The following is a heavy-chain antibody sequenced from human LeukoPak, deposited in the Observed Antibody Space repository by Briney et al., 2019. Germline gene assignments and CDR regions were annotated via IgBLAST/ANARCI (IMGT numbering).Heavy chain of an antibody. CDR2: INPNDGTT. D-gene: IGHD4-11*01. CDR1: GYRFTDYY. Sequence: ASVNVSCKASGYRFTDYYVHWVRRASGQGLEWMAWINPNDGTTNYLQRFQGRVTMITDTSISTAYMELSNLRSDDTAVYYCARTSDYYNYYFDYWGQGTPVTVSS. CDR3: ARTSDYYNYYFDY. V-gene: IGHV1-2*02. J-gene: IGHJ4*02.